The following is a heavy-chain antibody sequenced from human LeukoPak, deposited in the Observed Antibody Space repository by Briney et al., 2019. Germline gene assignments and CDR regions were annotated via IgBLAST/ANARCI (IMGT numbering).Heavy chain of an antibody. CDR2: ISAYNGNT. Sequence: ASVKVSCKASGYTFTSYGISWVRQAPGQGLEWMGWISAYNGNTNYAQKFQGRVTMTRDTSTSTVYMELSSLRSEDTAVYYCARGGYDIWHLASWGQGTLVTVSS. D-gene: IGHD3-9*01. CDR3: ARGGYDIWHLAS. J-gene: IGHJ4*02. CDR1: GYTFTSYG. V-gene: IGHV1-18*01.